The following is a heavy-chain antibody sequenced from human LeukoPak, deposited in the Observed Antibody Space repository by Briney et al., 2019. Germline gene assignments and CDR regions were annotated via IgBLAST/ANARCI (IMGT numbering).Heavy chain of an antibody. V-gene: IGHV3-48*01. CDR3: ARDFIPVTTYYDFWSGHFDY. J-gene: IGHJ4*02. CDR2: ISGSGTI. CDR1: GFTFSDYS. Sequence: GGSLRLSCAASGFTFSDYSMNWVRQAPGKGLEWISYISGSGTIYYADSVKGRFTISRDNAQRLVYLQMNSLRAEDTAVYYCARDFIPVTTYYDFWSGHFDYWGQGTLVTVSS. D-gene: IGHD3-3*01.